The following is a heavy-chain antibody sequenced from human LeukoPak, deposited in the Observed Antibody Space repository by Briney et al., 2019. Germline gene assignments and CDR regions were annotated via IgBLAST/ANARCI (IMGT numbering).Heavy chain of an antibody. Sequence: SETLSLTCTVSGGSISSSSYYWGWIRQPPGKGLEWIGSIYYSGSTYYNPSLKSRVTISVDTSKNQFSLKLSSVTAADTAVYYCARDHQRWLQLRTFDYWGQGTLVTVSS. J-gene: IGHJ4*02. CDR3: ARDHQRWLQLRTFDY. CDR1: GGSISSSSYY. D-gene: IGHD5-24*01. CDR2: IYYSGST. V-gene: IGHV4-39*07.